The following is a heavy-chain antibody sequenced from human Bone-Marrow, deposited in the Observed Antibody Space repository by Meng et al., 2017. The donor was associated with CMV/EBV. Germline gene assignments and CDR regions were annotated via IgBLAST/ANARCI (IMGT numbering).Heavy chain of an antibody. CDR1: GFTFRSYA. CDR2: ISYDGSNK. Sequence: GPLVGAGGGVVQPGRSLRLSCAASGFTFRSYAMPWVRQAPGKGLEWVAVISYDGSNKYYADSVKGRFTISRDNSKNTLYLQMNSLRAEDTAVYYCARGNARFDYWGQGTLVTVSS. V-gene: IGHV3-30-3*01. J-gene: IGHJ4*02. CDR3: ARGNARFDY.